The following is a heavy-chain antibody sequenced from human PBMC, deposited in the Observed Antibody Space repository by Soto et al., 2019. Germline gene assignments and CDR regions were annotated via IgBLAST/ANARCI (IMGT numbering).Heavy chain of an antibody. D-gene: IGHD3-10*01. Sequence: LSLTCTVSGDSISSGNHYWSWIRQPPGKGLEWIGYIFYSGTAYYNPSPKSRLTISVDTSKNQFSLKLSSVTAADTAVYYCARTDYGTAYFDPWGQGSLVTVSS. CDR1: GDSISSGNHY. CDR3: ARTDYGTAYFDP. J-gene: IGHJ5*02. V-gene: IGHV4-30-4*01. CDR2: IFYSGTA.